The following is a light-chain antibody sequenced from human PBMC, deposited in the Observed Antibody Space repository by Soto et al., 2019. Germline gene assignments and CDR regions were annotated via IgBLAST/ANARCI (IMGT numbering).Light chain of an antibody. Sequence: QSVLTQPASVSGSPGQSITISCTGTSSDVGGYNYVSWYQQHPGKAPKLMIYEVSNRPSGVSNRFSGSKSGNTASLTISGLQAEDEADYYCTSYTSSSTYVLRTGTQGTVL. J-gene: IGLJ1*01. CDR1: SSDVGGYNY. CDR2: EVS. CDR3: TSYTSSSTYV. V-gene: IGLV2-14*01.